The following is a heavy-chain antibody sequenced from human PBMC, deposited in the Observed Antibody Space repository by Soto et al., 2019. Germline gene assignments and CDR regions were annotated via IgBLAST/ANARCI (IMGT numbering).Heavy chain of an antibody. V-gene: IGHV3-30-3*01. Sequence: PGGSLRLSCASSGFTFISYAMHWVRQAPGKGLGWVAVISYDGSNKYYADSVKGRFTISRDNSKNTLYLQMNSLRAEDTAVYYCAYYDSSGYSRDFQHWGQGTLVTVSS. CDR1: GFTFISYA. CDR3: AYYDSSGYSRDFQH. D-gene: IGHD3-22*01. CDR2: ISYDGSNK. J-gene: IGHJ1*01.